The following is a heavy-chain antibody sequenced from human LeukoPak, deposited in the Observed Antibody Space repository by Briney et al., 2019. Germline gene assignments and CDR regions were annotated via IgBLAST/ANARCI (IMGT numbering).Heavy chain of an antibody. CDR2: INPNSGGT. Sequence: ASVMVSCKASGYTFTGYYMHWVRQAPGQGLEWMGWINPNSGGTNYAQKFQGRVTMTRDTSISTAYMELSRLRSDDTAVYYCARERYSSGWLLGWFDPWGQGTLVTVSS. D-gene: IGHD6-19*01. CDR3: ARERYSSGWLLGWFDP. J-gene: IGHJ5*02. V-gene: IGHV1-2*02. CDR1: GYTFTGYY.